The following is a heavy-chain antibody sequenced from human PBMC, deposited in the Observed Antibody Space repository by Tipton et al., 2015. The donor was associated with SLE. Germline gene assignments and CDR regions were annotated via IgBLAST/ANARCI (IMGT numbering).Heavy chain of an antibody. CDR2: INHSGST. D-gene: IGHD5-18*01. V-gene: IGHV4-34*01. J-gene: IGHJ4*02. CDR3: ARQSDTTMVAYFDS. CDR1: GGSFSGYY. Sequence: TLSLTCAVNGGSFSGYYWSWIRQPPGKGLEWIGDINHSGSTNYNPSLKSRVTISVDTSKNQFSLKLSSVTAADTAVYYCARQSDTTMVAYFDSWGQGTVVTVSS.